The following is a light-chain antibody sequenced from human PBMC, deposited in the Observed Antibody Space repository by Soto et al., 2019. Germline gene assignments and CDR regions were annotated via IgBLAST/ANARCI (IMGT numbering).Light chain of an antibody. V-gene: IGLV1-44*01. J-gene: IGLJ2*01. CDR1: SSNIGSNT. CDR3: AAWDDSLRGLE. CDR2: NNS. Sequence: QSVLTQPPSASGTPGQMVTISCSGSSSNIGSNTVNWYQQLPGMAPKLLIYNNSQRPSGVPDRFSGSKSDTSASLAISGLQFEDEDDYYCAAWDDSLRGLEFGGGTKLTVL.